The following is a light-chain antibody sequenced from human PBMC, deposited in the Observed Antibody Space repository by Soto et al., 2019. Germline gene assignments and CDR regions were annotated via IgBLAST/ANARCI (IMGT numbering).Light chain of an antibody. CDR3: QQYNNWPPSIT. CDR2: GAS. CDR1: QSVSSN. Sequence: EIVLTQSPATLSLSPGERASLSCSASQSVSSNLAWYQQKPGQAPRLLIYGASTRATGIPARFSGSGSGTEFTLTISSLQSEDFAVYYCQQYNNWPPSITFGQGTRLEIK. V-gene: IGKV3-15*01. J-gene: IGKJ5*01.